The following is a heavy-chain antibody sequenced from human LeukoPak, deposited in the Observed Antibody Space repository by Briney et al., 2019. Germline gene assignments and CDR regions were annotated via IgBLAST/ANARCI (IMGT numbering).Heavy chain of an antibody. CDR3: ARDTTYSGYVYYHYYGMDV. CDR2: IYSGGST. Sequence: GGSLRLSCAASGFTVSSNYMSWVRQAPGKGLEWVSVIYSGGSTYYADSVKGRFTISRDNSKNTLYLQMNSLRAEDTAVYYCARDTTYSGYVYYHYYGMDVWGQGTTVTVSS. J-gene: IGHJ6*02. D-gene: IGHD5-12*01. CDR1: GFTVSSNY. V-gene: IGHV3-53*01.